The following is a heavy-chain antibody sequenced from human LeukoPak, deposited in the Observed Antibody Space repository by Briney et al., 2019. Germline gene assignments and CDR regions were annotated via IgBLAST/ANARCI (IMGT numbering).Heavy chain of an antibody. D-gene: IGHD6-19*01. Sequence: GGSLRLSCAASGFTFSSYAMSWVRQAPGKGLEWVSGISGSGGSTYYADSVKGRFTISRDNSKNTLYLQVNSLRAEDTAVYYCAKMPVSYSSGWSNFDYWGQGTLVTVSS. CDR1: GFTFSSYA. CDR2: ISGSGGST. CDR3: AKMPVSYSSGWSNFDY. V-gene: IGHV3-23*01. J-gene: IGHJ4*02.